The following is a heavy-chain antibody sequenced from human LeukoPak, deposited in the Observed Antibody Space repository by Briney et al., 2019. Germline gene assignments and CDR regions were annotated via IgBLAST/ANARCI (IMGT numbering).Heavy chain of an antibody. D-gene: IGHD6-13*01. V-gene: IGHV1-18*01. J-gene: IGHJ4*02. CDR1: GYTFTSYG. CDR2: ISAYNGNT. Sequence: ASVKVSCKASGYTFTSYGISWVRQAPGQGLEWMGWISAYNGNTNYAQKLQGRVTMTTDTSTSTAYMELRSLRSEDTAVYYCATRPYSSSWYGPHAEEHWGQGTLVTVSS. CDR3: ATRPYSSSWYGPHAEEH.